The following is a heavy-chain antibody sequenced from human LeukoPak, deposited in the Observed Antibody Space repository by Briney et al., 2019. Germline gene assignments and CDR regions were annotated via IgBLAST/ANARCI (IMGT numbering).Heavy chain of an antibody. V-gene: IGHV3-21*01. J-gene: IGHJ4*02. CDR3: ARAPPRHSSSWTGPLDY. CDR1: GFTFSSYS. CDR2: ISSSSSYI. D-gene: IGHD6-13*01. Sequence: GGSLRLSCAASGFTFSSYSMNWVRQAPGKGLEWVSSISSSSSYIYYADSVKGRFTISRDNAKNSLYLQMNSLRAEDTAVYYCARAPPRHSSSWTGPLDYWGQGTLVTVSS.